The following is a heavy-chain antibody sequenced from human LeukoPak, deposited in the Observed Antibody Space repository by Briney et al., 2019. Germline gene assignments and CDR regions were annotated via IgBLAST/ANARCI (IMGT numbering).Heavy chain of an antibody. CDR2: MSSSDDGR. D-gene: IGHD2-15*01. CDR1: GFSFSSYA. Sequence: GGSLRLSCATSGFSFSSYAMGWVRQAPGKGLEWVSAMSSSDDGRYYAASVRGRFTISRDTSRSTLYLQMNSLRAEDAAVYYCAKAPVTSCRGAFCYPFNYWGQGTLVTVSS. J-gene: IGHJ4*02. CDR3: AKAPVTSCRGAFCYPFNY. V-gene: IGHV3-23*01.